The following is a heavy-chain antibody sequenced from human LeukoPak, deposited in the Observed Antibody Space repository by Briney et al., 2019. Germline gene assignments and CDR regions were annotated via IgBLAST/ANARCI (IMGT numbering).Heavy chain of an antibody. V-gene: IGHV6-1*01. J-gene: IGHJ4*02. D-gene: IGHD5-12*01. CDR1: GDSVSSNSAA. CDR3: ARGVAHFDY. Sequence: SQTLSLTCAISGDSVSSNSAAWNWISQSPSRGLEWLGRTFYRSKWYNDYAVSVKSRITINPDTSNNQFSLQLNSVTPEDTAVYYCARGVAHFDYWGQGTPVTVSS. CDR2: TFYRSKWYN.